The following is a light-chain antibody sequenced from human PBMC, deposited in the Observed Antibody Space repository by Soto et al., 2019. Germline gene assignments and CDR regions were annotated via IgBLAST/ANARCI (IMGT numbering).Light chain of an antibody. CDR2: LNSDGSH. CDR1: SGHSSYA. Sequence: QSVLTQSPSASASLGASVKLTCTLSSGHSSYAIAWHQQQPEKGPRYLMKLNSDGSHSKGDGIPDRFSGSSSGAERYHTISSLQSEDEADYYCQTWGTGIHVFGGGTQLTVL. CDR3: QTWGTGIHV. J-gene: IGLJ7*01. V-gene: IGLV4-69*01.